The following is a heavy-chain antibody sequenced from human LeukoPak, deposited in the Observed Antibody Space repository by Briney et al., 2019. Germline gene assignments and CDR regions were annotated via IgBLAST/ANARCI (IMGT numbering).Heavy chain of an antibody. J-gene: IGHJ4*02. CDR3: AKDIYPGYSSGWHYFDY. D-gene: IGHD6-19*01. Sequence: GGSLRLSCAASGFTFSSYGMHWVRQAPGKGLEWVAVISYDGSNKYYADSVKGRFTISRDNSKNTLYLQMNSLRAEDTAVYYCAKDIYPGYSSGWHYFDYWGQGTLVTVSS. CDR2: ISYDGSNK. V-gene: IGHV3-30*18. CDR1: GFTFSSYG.